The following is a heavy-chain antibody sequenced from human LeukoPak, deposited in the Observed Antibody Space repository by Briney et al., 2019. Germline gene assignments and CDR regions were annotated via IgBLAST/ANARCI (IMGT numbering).Heavy chain of an antibody. CDR2: INPNSGGT. CDR1: GYTFTGYF. D-gene: IGHD2-15*01. V-gene: IGHV1-2*02. CDR3: AREEGIVVVVARSSAFDI. J-gene: IGHJ3*02. Sequence: ASVKVSCKASGYTFTGYFMHWVRQAPGQGLEWMGWINPNSGGTNYAQKFQGRVTLTRDTSIGTAYMELSRLRSDDTAVYYCAREEGIVVVVARSSAFDIWGQGTMVTVSS.